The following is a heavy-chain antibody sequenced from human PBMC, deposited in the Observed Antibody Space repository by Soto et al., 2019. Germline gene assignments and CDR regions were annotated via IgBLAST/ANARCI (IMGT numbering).Heavy chain of an antibody. V-gene: IGHV3-30-3*01. CDR2: ISYDGSNK. D-gene: IGHD2-21*02. CDR1: GFTFSSYA. J-gene: IGHJ5*02. CDR3: ARDAVEVTAIINWFDP. Sequence: PGGSLRLSCAASGFTFSSYAMHWVLQAPGKGLEWVAVISYDGSNKYYADSVKGRFTISRDNSKNTLYLQMNSLRAEDTAVYYCARDAVEVTAIINWFDPWGQGTLVTVSS.